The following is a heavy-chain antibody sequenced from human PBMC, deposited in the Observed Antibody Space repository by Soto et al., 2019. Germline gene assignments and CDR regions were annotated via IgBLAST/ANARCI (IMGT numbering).Heavy chain of an antibody. CDR3: ARDFTAPFWSGYYTEYYYYYYMDV. D-gene: IGHD3-3*01. CDR1: GFTFSSYS. V-gene: IGHV3-21*01. J-gene: IGHJ6*03. Sequence: GGSLRLSCAASGFTFSSYSMNWVRQAPGKGLEWVSSISSSSSYIYYADSVKGRFTISRDNAKNSLYLQMNSLRAEDTAVYYCARDFTAPFWSGYYTEYYYYYYMDVWGKGTTVTVSS. CDR2: ISSSSSYI.